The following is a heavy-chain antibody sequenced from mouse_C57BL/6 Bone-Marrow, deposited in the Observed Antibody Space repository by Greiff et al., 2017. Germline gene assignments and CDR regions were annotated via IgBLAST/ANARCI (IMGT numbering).Heavy chain of an antibody. CDR1: GFNIKDDY. V-gene: IGHV14-4*01. CDR2: IDPANGDT. CDR3: TTWDSAWFAY. J-gene: IGHJ3*01. D-gene: IGHD4-1*01. Sequence: VHVKQSGAELVRPGASVKLSCTASGFNIKDDYMHWVKQRPEHGLAWIGWIDPANGDTEYASKFQGTATITADTSSNTAYLQLSSVTSEDTAVYYCTTWDSAWFAYWGQGTLATVSA.